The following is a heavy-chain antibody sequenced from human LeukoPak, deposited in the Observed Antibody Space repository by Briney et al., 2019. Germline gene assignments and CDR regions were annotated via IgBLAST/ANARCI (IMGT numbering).Heavy chain of an antibody. CDR2: IDPSDSYT. J-gene: IGHJ6*02. V-gene: IGHV5-10-1*01. CDR1: GYSFTSYW. Sequence: GESLKISCKGSGYSFTSYWISWVRQMPGKGLEWMGRIDPSDSYTNYSPSFQGPVTISADKSISTAYLQWSSLKASDTAMYYCARRPPYYYDSSGYYTGPNYYYYGMDVWGQGTTVTVSS. CDR3: ARRPPYYYDSSGYYTGPNYYYYGMDV. D-gene: IGHD3-22*01.